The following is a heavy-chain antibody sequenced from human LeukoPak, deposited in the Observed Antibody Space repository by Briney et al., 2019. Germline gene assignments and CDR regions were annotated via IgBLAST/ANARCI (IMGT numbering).Heavy chain of an antibody. CDR3: ARSALNGDLYYYYMDV. J-gene: IGHJ6*03. CDR1: GYTFTGYY. D-gene: IGHD4-17*01. Sequence: ASVKVSCKASGYTFTGYYMHWVRQAPGQGLEWMGWINPNSGGTNYAQKFQGRVTMTRDTSISTAYMELSRLRSDDTAAYYCARSALNGDLYYYYMDVWGKGTTVTVSS. CDR2: INPNSGGT. V-gene: IGHV1-2*02.